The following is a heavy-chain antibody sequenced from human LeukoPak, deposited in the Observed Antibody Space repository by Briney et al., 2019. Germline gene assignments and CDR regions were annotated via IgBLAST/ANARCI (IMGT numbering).Heavy chain of an antibody. V-gene: IGHV3-21*01. J-gene: IGHJ4*02. CDR3: ARAAGGVSGYDLYYFDY. CDR2: ISSSSSYM. CDR1: GFTYNTYS. Sequence: GGSLRLSCAASGFTYNTYSMNWVRQAPGKGLEWVSCISSSSSYMYYADSVRGRFTISRDNAKRSLYLQMNSLRAEDTAVYYCARAAGGVSGYDLYYFDYWGQGALVTVSS. D-gene: IGHD5-12*01.